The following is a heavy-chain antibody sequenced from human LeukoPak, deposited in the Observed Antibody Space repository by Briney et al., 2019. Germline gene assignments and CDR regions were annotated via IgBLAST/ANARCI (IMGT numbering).Heavy chain of an antibody. CDR2: IQDDGATT. Sequence: GGSLRLSCAASGLTFSNFPMHWVRQAPGKGLDWVALIQDDGATTNYVDSVRGRFTISRDNSKSTVYLQMNSLKPDDTAVYYCATQSITLVVVISPFDYWGQGTLVTVSS. V-gene: IGHV3-30*02. J-gene: IGHJ4*02. D-gene: IGHD3-22*01. CDR3: ATQSITLVVVISPFDY. CDR1: GLTFSNFP.